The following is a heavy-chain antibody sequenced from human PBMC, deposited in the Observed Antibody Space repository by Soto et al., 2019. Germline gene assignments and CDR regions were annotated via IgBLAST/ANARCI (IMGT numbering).Heavy chain of an antibody. CDR2: ISGYNGDT. Sequence: ASVKVSCKASGYSFTTYGISWVRQAPGQGLEWMGWISGYNGDTNNAQKFQDRVTMTIDRSTTTAYLELRSLTFDDTAVYYCAKNGHPPYYYYGMDVWG. V-gene: IGHV1-18*01. CDR1: GYSFTTYG. CDR3: AKNGHPPYYYYGMDV. J-gene: IGHJ6*02. D-gene: IGHD2-8*01.